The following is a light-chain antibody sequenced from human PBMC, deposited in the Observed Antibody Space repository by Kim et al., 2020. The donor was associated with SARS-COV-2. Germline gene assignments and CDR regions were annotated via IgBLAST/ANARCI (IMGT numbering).Light chain of an antibody. CDR3: QSYDISNWV. Sequence: NFMLTQPHSVSESPGKTVTISCTRSSGSIASNYVQWYQQRPGSAPTTVIYEDNQRPSGVPERFSGSIDSSSNSASLTISGLKTEDEADYYCQSYDISNWVFGGGTQLTVL. CDR2: EDN. CDR1: SGSIASNY. J-gene: IGLJ3*02. V-gene: IGLV6-57*04.